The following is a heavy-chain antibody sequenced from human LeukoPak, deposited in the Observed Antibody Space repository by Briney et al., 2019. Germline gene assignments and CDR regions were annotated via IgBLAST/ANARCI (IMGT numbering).Heavy chain of an antibody. CDR3: ARGWSAVADPFDY. D-gene: IGHD6-19*01. J-gene: IGHJ4*02. CDR1: GYTFTSYD. Sequence: GASVRVSCKASGYTFTSYDINWVRQATGQGLEWMGWMNPNSGNTGYAQKFQGRVTMTRNTSISTAYMELSSLRSEDTAAYYCARGWSAVADPFDYWGQGTLVTVSS. CDR2: MNPNSGNT. V-gene: IGHV1-8*01.